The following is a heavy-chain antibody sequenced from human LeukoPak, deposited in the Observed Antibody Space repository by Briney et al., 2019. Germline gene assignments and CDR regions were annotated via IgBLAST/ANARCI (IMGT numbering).Heavy chain of an antibody. J-gene: IGHJ6*02. D-gene: IGHD4-23*01. CDR3: ARDYPGNGWNGMDV. CDR1: RFTFSSYA. CDR2: IFSNGANT. V-gene: IGHV3-64*01. Sequence: PGGSLRRYCAASRFTFSSYAMHWVRQAPGKGLEFVSSIFSNGANTYYGNSVKGRFTISRDNSKNTLFLQMGSLRAEDTAVYYCARDYPGNGWNGMDVWGQGTTVIVSS.